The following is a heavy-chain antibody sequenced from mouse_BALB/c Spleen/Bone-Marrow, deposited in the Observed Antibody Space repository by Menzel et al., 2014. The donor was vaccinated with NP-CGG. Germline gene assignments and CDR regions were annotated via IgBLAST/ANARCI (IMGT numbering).Heavy chain of an antibody. J-gene: IGHJ4*01. CDR2: IYPGDGDT. CDR1: GYAFSNYW. D-gene: IGHD1-1*01. Sequence: QVQLQQSGAELVRPGSSVKISCKASGYAFSNYWMNWAKQRPGQGLEWIGQIYPGDGDTNYNGKFKGKATLTADKSSSTAYMQLSSLTSEDSAVYFCARRDGSTYYYAMDYWGQGTSVTVSS. V-gene: IGHV1-80*01. CDR3: ARRDGSTYYYAMDY.